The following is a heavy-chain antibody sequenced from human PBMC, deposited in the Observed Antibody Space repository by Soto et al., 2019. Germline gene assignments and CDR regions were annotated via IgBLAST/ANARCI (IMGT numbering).Heavy chain of an antibody. J-gene: IGHJ4*02. D-gene: IGHD5-18*01. CDR1: GGSIRSGGYY. V-gene: IGHV4-31*03. CDR3: ARGIPYSYGPPPSYYFDY. CDR2: IYYSGSS. Sequence: PSETLSLTCTVSGGSIRSGGYYWSWIRQHPGKGLEWIGYIYYSGSSYYNPSLKSRVSISIDTSKNQYSLRLSSVTAADTAMHYCARGIPYSYGPPPSYYFDYWGQGALVTVSS.